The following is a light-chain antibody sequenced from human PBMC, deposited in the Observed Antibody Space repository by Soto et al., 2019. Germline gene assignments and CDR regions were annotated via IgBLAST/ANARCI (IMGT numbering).Light chain of an antibody. J-gene: IGKJ1*01. V-gene: IGKV3-20*01. CDR3: QQYGSSGT. CDR2: GAS. CDR1: QNVGRNY. Sequence: EIVLTHCPCSRSLHAGYKTILCWRASQNVGRNYLAWYQQKPGQAPRLLIYGASNRATGIPDRFSGSGSGTDFTLAISRLEPEDCAVDYCQQYGSSGTFGLGTKVAIK.